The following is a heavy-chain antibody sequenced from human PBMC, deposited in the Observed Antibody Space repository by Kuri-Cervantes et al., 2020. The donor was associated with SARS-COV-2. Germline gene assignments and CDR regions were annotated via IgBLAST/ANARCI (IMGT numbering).Heavy chain of an antibody. D-gene: IGHD2-15*01. Sequence: GGSLRPSCEGTGFTFSLFAMSWVRQVPGRGLQWVSAVRGDGGSTYYADSVKGRFTISRDNSKNTLYLQMNSLRAEDTAVYYCAKDTPLTSLDYWGQGTLVTVSS. CDR2: VRGDGGST. CDR3: AKDTPLTSLDY. CDR1: GFTFSLFA. J-gene: IGHJ4*02. V-gene: IGHV3-23*01.